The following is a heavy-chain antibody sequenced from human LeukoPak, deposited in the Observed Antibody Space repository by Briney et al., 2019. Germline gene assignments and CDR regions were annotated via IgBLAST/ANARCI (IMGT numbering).Heavy chain of an antibody. CDR1: GGSFSGDF. CDR3: ARIDYSSGWYYFDY. D-gene: IGHD6-19*01. CDR2: INHGGST. V-gene: IGHV4-34*01. Sequence: SETLSLTCAVYGGSFSGDFWSWIRQSPGKGLEWIGEINHGGSTTYNPSLQSRVTMSVDTSTNQISLKMTSVTAADTAVYYCARIDYSSGWYYFDYWGQGTLVTVSS. J-gene: IGHJ4*02.